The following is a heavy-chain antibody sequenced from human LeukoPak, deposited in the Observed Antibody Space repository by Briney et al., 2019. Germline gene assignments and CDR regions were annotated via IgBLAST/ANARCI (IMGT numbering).Heavy chain of an antibody. J-gene: IGHJ4*02. CDR3: ARRGGSGRSFDY. CDR2: IYSSGST. CDR1: GGSISSSSYY. V-gene: IGHV4-39*01. D-gene: IGHD3-10*01. Sequence: PSETLSLTCTVSGGSISSSSYYWGWIRQPPGKGLEWIGSIYSSGSTYYNPSLKSRVTISVDTSKNQFSLNLSSVPASDMAVYYCARRGGSGRSFDYWGQGILVTVSS.